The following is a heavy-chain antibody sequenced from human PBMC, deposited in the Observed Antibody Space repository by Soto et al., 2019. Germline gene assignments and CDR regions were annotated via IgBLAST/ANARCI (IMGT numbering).Heavy chain of an antibody. CDR2: IYYSGST. V-gene: IGHV4-59*01. Sequence: SETLSLTCTVSGGSISSYYWSWIRQPPGKGLEWIGYIYYSGSTNYNPSLKSRVTISVDTSKNQFSLKLSSVTAADTAVYYCASSLRGPYSSSYSDAFDIWGQGTMVTVSS. D-gene: IGHD6-13*01. CDR3: ASSLRGPYSSSYSDAFDI. CDR1: GGSISSYY. J-gene: IGHJ3*02.